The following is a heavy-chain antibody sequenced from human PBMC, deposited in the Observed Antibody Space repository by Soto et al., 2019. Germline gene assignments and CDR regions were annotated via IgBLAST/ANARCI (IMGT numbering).Heavy chain of an antibody. CDR1: GFTFSSYS. CDR3: ARDQVYYYDSSGYYYPFDY. V-gene: IGHV3-21*01. Sequence: GGSLRLSCAASGFTFSSYSMNWVRQAPGKGLEWVSSISSSSSYIYYADSVKGRFTISRDNAKNSLYLQMNSLRAEDTAVYYCARDQVYYYDSSGYYYPFDYWGQGTLVTV. D-gene: IGHD3-22*01. J-gene: IGHJ4*02. CDR2: ISSSSSYI.